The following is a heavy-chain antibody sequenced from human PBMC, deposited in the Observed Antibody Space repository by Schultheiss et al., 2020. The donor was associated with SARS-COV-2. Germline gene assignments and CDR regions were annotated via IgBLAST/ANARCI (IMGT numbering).Heavy chain of an antibody. CDR1: GFTFSSYW. D-gene: IGHD3-3*01. CDR3: ARDKPGIRFLEWSGILY. Sequence: GGSLRLSCAASGFTFSSYWMSWVRQAPGKGLEWVANIKQDGSEKYYVDSVKGRFTISRDNAKNSLYLQMNSLRAEDTAVYYCARDKPGIRFLEWSGILYWGQGTLVTVSS. V-gene: IGHV3-7*03. CDR2: IKQDGSEK. J-gene: IGHJ4*02.